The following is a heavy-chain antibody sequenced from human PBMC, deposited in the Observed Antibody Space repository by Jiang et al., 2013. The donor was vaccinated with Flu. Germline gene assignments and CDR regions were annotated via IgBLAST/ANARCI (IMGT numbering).Heavy chain of an antibody. CDR2: INPNSGGT. D-gene: IGHD2-2*01. Sequence: MHWVRQAPGQGLEWMGWINPNSGGTNYAQKFQGRVTMTRDTSISTAYMELSRLRSDDTAVYYCASSKSAKYFQHWGQGTLVTVSS. V-gene: IGHV1-2*02. CDR3: ASSKSAKYFQH. J-gene: IGHJ1*01.